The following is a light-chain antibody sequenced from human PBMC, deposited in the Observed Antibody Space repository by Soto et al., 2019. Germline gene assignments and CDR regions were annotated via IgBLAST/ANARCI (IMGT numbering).Light chain of an antibody. Sequence: DIVMTQSPDSLSASLGARATISCKSSQRVLYASNYKNYLAWYQQKPGQPPKLLIYWASTRESGVPDRFSGSGSGTEFTLTISSLQAEDVAVYYCQQYYSSPFTFGPGTKVEI. V-gene: IGKV4-1*01. J-gene: IGKJ3*01. CDR3: QQYYSSPFT. CDR2: WAS. CDR1: QRVLYASNYKNY.